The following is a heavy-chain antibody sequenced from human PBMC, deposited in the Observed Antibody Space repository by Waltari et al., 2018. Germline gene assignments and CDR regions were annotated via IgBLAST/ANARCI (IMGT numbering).Heavy chain of an antibody. CDR3: ARYGEVPASYFFDH. D-gene: IGHD2-21*01. CDR1: GESFLGYF. CDR2: IHYSGST. Sequence: QVQLHQWGAGQLKPSETLSLTCAVPGESFLGYFWSWVRHSPGKGLEWLGSIHYSGSTNYNPTLESRLSLSVDTTKKQFSLKLTSVTAADAALYFCARYGEVPASYFFDHWGQGTLVTVSS. V-gene: IGHV4-34*01. J-gene: IGHJ4*01.